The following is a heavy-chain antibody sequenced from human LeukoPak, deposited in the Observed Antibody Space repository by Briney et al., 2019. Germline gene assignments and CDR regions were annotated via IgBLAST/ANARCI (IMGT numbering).Heavy chain of an antibody. J-gene: IGHJ4*02. V-gene: IGHV6-1*01. CDR3: VRGGFIAAAGLFDS. CDR1: GDRVSSNSAA. Sequence: SQTLSLTCAISGDRVSSNSAAWNWIRQSPARGLEWLGRTYYRSKWYSDYAVSVKSRITINSDTSKNQFSLQLNSVTPEDTAVYYCVRGGFIAAAGLFDSWGQGTLVTVSS. D-gene: IGHD6-13*01. CDR2: TYYRSKWYS.